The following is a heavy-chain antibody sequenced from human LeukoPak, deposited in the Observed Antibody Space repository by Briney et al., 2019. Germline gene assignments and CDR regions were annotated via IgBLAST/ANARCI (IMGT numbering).Heavy chain of an antibody. Sequence: PGGSLRLSCAASGFTFSSSAMSWVRQAPGKGLEWVSTISGSSGSTYYADSVKGRFTISRDNSKNTLYLQMNSLRAEDTAVYYCANARLVVSSPSDAFDIWGQGTMVIASS. CDR2: ISGSSGST. CDR3: ANARLVVSSPSDAFDI. CDR1: GFTFSSSA. J-gene: IGHJ3*02. V-gene: IGHV3-23*01. D-gene: IGHD3-22*01.